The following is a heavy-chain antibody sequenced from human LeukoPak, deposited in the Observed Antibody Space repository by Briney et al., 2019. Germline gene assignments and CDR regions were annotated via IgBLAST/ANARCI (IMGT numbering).Heavy chain of an antibody. J-gene: IGHJ4*02. Sequence: GGSLRLSCAASGFTFSSYATHWVRQAPGKGLEWVAVISYDGSNKYYADSVKGRFTISRDNSKNTLYLQMNSLRAEDTAVYYCARVAASQYYFDYWGQGTLVTVSS. D-gene: IGHD2-15*01. CDR2: ISYDGSNK. V-gene: IGHV3-30-3*01. CDR1: GFTFSSYA. CDR3: ARVAASQYYFDY.